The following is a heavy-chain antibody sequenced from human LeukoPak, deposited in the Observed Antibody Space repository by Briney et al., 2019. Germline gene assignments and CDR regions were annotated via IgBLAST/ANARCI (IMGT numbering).Heavy chain of an antibody. D-gene: IGHD6-19*01. Sequence: APVKVSCKASGGTFSSYAISWVRQAPGQGLEWMGGIISIFGTANYAQKFQGRVTITADESTSTAYMELSSLRSEDTAVYYCARVSGRTGDFDYWGQGTLVTVSS. V-gene: IGHV1-69*13. CDR3: ARVSGRTGDFDY. CDR2: IISIFGTA. J-gene: IGHJ4*02. CDR1: GGTFSSYA.